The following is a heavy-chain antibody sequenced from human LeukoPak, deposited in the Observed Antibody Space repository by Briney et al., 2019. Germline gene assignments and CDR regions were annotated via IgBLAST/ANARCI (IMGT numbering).Heavy chain of an antibody. J-gene: IGHJ4*02. CDR1: GFTFSSYE. V-gene: IGHV3-48*03. CDR3: ARDGSGWYVFDY. Sequence: GSLRLSCAASGFTFSSYEMNWGRPAPGKGLAWVSYISSSGSTIYYADSVKGRFTISRDNAKNSLYLQMDSLRAEDTAVYYCARDGSGWYVFDYWGQGTLVTVSS. D-gene: IGHD6-19*01. CDR2: ISSSGSTI.